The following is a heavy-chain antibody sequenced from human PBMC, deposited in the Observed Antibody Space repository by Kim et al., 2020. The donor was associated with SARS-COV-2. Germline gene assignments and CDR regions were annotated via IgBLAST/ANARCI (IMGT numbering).Heavy chain of an antibody. J-gene: IGHJ6*02. Sequence: KYSQKFQGRVTINRDISATTVYMDLIGLKSEDTAVYYCARRGRGYGLDVWGQGTTVTVSS. D-gene: IGHD3-10*01. CDR3: ARRGRGYGLDV. V-gene: IGHV1-3*01.